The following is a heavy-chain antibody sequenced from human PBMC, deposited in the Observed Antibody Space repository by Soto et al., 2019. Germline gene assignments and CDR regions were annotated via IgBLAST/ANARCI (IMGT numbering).Heavy chain of an antibody. CDR1: GFTFSRYG. CDR3: AKEINDYGDYVGYYYYMDV. J-gene: IGHJ6*03. V-gene: IGHV3-30*18. CDR2: ISYDGSNK. D-gene: IGHD4-17*01. Sequence: PGGSLRLSCAASGFTFSRYGMHWVRQAPGKGLEWVAVISYDGSNKYYADSVKGRFTISRDNSKNTLYLQMNSLRAEDTAVYYCAKEINDYGDYVGYYYYMDVWGKGTTVTVSS.